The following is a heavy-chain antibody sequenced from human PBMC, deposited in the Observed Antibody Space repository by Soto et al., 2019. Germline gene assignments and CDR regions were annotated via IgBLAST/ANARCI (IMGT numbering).Heavy chain of an antibody. D-gene: IGHD6-19*01. J-gene: IGHJ4*02. CDR1: GFSFSDYY. CDR3: ARGRGTAVTGLAY. V-gene: IGHV3-11*01. Sequence: GGSLRLSCAASGFSFSDYYMSWIRQAPGKGLEWVSYISYTSSTIYYADSVKGRFTISRDNANNSLYLQMNSLRAEDTALYYCARGRGTAVTGLAYWGQGTLVTVSS. CDR2: ISYTSSTI.